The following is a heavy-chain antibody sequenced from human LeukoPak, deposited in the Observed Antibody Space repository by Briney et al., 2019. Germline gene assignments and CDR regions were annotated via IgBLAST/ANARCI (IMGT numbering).Heavy chain of an antibody. CDR3: ASQGGMVATSPFWD. Sequence: PSETLSLTCVVSGGSISSSYWSRIRQPPGKGPEWIGSIFYSGSTNYNPSLKSRVFISGDTSKNQFSLTLSSVTTADTAAYYCASQGGMVATSPFWDWGQGTPVTVSS. V-gene: IGHV4-59*01. D-gene: IGHD5-12*01. CDR1: GGSISSSY. CDR2: IFYSGST. J-gene: IGHJ4*02.